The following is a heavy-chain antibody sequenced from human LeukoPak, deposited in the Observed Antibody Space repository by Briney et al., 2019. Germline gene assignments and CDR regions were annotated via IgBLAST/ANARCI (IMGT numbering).Heavy chain of an antibody. Sequence: GGSLRLSCAASGFTFSSYSMKWVRQAPGKGLEWVSSISGSSTYIYYADSVQGRFTIPRDNAKNSLHLQMNSLRVEDTAVYYCARGGGYCGGDCYGIDYWGQGTLVTVSS. CDR1: GFTFSSYS. CDR3: ARGGGYCGGDCYGIDY. J-gene: IGHJ4*02. CDR2: ISGSSTYI. D-gene: IGHD2-21*01. V-gene: IGHV3-21*01.